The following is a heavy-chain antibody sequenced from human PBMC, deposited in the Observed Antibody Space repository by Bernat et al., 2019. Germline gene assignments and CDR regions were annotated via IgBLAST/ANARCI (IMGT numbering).Heavy chain of an antibody. CDR3: ARMRQRHQNCGGDCYHDY. Sequence: QVQLVQSGAEVKKPGASVKVSCKASGYTFTSYGISWVRQAPGQGLEWMGWISAYNGNTNYAQKLQGRVTTTTDTSTSTAYMELRSLRSDDTAVYYCARMRQRHQNCGGDCYHDYWGQGTLVTVSS. CDR1: GYTFTSYG. J-gene: IGHJ4*02. V-gene: IGHV1-18*01. D-gene: IGHD2-21*02. CDR2: ISAYNGNT.